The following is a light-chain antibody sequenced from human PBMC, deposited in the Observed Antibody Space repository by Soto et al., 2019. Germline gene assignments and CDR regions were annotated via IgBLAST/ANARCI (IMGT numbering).Light chain of an antibody. Sequence: EIVMTQSPATLSVSPGERATLSCTASQRVSSNLAWYQQKPGKTPRLLIYGASTRATGIRARFSGSGSRTDFSLTISSLQSEDFAVYYGQEDNNLYTSCQGTKLESK. CDR1: QRVSSN. CDR2: GAS. V-gene: IGKV3-15*01. CDR3: QEDNNLYT. J-gene: IGKJ2*01.